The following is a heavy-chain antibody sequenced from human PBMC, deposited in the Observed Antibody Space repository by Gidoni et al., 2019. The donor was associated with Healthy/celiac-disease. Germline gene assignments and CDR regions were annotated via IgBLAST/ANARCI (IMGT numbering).Heavy chain of an antibody. CDR3: ARRLGYCTNGVCYEGYYYYYMDV. CDR2: IYYSGST. D-gene: IGHD2-8*01. J-gene: IGHJ6*03. Sequence: QLQLQASGPGLVKPSETLSLTCTVPGGSISSSSYYWGWIRQPPGKGLEWIGSIYYSGSTYYNPSLKSRVTISVDTSKNQFSLKLSSVTAADTAVYYCARRLGYCTNGVCYEGYYYYYMDVWGKGTTVTVSS. CDR1: GGSISSSSYY. V-gene: IGHV4-39*01.